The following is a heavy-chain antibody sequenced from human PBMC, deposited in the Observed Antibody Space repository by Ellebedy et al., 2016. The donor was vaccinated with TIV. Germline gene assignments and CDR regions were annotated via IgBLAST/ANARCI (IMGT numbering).Heavy chain of an antibody. CDR1: GFPVSITS. J-gene: IGHJ4*02. Sequence: GGSLRLSCAASGFPVSITSITWVRQAPGNGLEWVSIIYNTGLTTYADSVRGRFTISRDISKNTLFLQMNSLRAEDTAIYYCAKDYTSYSNDVWGQGTLVTVSS. D-gene: IGHD5-18*01. CDR2: IYNTGLT. V-gene: IGHV3-53*01. CDR3: AKDYTSYSNDV.